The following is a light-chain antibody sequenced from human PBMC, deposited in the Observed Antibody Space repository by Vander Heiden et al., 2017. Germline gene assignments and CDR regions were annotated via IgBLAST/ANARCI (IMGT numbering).Light chain of an antibody. CDR3: QQYNAWPHT. J-gene: IGKJ2*01. Sequence: EVVMTQSPARLSVSPGGTATLSCRASQSVSSDLAWYLQNPGQAPRLLIYGASVRATGVPARFSASGSGTEFTLTISSLQSEDSTSYYCQQYNAWPHTFGRGTSLEIK. CDR2: GAS. CDR1: QSVSSD. V-gene: IGKV3-15*01.